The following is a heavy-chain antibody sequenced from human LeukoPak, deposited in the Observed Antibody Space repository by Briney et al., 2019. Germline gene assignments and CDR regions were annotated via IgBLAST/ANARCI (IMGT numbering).Heavy chain of an antibody. J-gene: IGHJ4*02. CDR1: GGSVSSGSYY. D-gene: IGHD5-18*01. CDR2: IYYSGST. Sequence: PSETLSLTCTVSGGSVSSGSYYWSWIRQPPGKGLEWIEYIYYSGSTNYNPSLKSRVTISVDTSKNQFSLKLSSVTAADTAVYYCARGGAIQLWLAPLDYWGQGTLVTVSS. CDR3: ARGGAIQLWLAPLDY. V-gene: IGHV4-61*01.